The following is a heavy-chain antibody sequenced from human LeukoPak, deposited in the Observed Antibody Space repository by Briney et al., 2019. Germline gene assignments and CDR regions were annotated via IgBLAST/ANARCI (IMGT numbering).Heavy chain of an antibody. D-gene: IGHD6-13*01. J-gene: IGHJ6*01. CDR2: INHSGRT. Sequence: PSETLSLNCAVYGGSLSGYHWSWLRQPPGKGLEWIVEINHSGRTNYNPSLKSRVTISVDMSRKQLSLKLNSVTAADTAVYYCACFRIEVAGRSYYYAMDVWGQGTTVTVSS. CDR1: GGSLSGYH. V-gene: IGHV4-34*01. CDR3: ACFRIEVAGRSYYYAMDV.